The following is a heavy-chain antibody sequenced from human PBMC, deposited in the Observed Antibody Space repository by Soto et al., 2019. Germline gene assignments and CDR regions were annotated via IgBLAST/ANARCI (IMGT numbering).Heavy chain of an antibody. V-gene: IGHV4-30-2*01. CDR3: ASISTSYYYGMDV. D-gene: IGHD2-2*01. CDR2: IYHSGST. Sequence: QLQLQESGSGLVKPSQTLSLTCAVSGGSISSGGYSWSWIRQPPGKGLEWIGYIYHSGSTYYNPSLKRRVTISVARSKHQFSLKLSSVTAADTAVYYCASISTSYYYGMDVWGQGTTVTVSS. CDR1: GGSISSGGYS. J-gene: IGHJ6*02.